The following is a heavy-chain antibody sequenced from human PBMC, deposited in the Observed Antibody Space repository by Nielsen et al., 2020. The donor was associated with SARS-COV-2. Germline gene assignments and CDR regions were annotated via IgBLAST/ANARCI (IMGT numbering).Heavy chain of an antibody. Sequence: WIRQPPGKGLEWVSSISSGSSYIYYADSVKGRFTISRGNSKNTLYLQMNSLRAEDTAVYYCAVIQLWLPSMDVWGQGTTVTVSS. V-gene: IGHV3-21*01. CDR3: AVIQLWLPSMDV. CDR2: ISSGSSYI. D-gene: IGHD5-18*01. J-gene: IGHJ6*02.